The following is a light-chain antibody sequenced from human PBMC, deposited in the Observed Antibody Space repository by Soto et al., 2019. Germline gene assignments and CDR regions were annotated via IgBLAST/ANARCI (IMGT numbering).Light chain of an antibody. J-gene: IGKJ2*01. CDR1: QTIASN. V-gene: IGKV3-15*01. CDR2: GAS. Sequence: EIVMTQSPASLSASPGDGATLSCRASQTIASNLAWYQQKPGQGPRLLIHGASTRAAGVPARFSGSGSGTDFALTISSLQSEDFAVYYCQQYHNWPPQYTFGQGTKLQIK. CDR3: QQYHNWPPQYT.